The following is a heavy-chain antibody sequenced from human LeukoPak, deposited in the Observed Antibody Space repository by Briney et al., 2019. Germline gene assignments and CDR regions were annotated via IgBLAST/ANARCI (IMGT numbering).Heavy chain of an antibody. CDR1: GGTFGSYA. D-gene: IGHD2-15*01. CDR2: IIPIFGTA. J-gene: IGHJ4*02. CDR3: ASPGDPYCSGGSCLANY. V-gene: IGHV1-69*01. Sequence: SVKVSCKASGGTFGSYAISWVRQAPGQGLEWMGGIIPIFGTANYAQKFQGRVTITADESTSTAYMELSSLRSEDTAVYYCASPGDPYCSGGSCLANYWGQGTLVTVSS.